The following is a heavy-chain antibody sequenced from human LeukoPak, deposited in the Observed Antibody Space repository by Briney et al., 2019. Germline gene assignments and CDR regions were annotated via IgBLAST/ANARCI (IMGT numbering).Heavy chain of an antibody. V-gene: IGHV3-20*01. Sequence: PGGSLRLSCAASGFTFDDYGMSWVRQAPGKGLEWVSGINWNGGSTVYADSVKGRFTISRDNAKNSLYLQMNSLRAEDTALYHCARKRPSARSSEFDYWGQGTLVTVSS. CDR3: ARKRPSARSSEFDY. J-gene: IGHJ4*02. CDR1: GFTFDDYG. D-gene: IGHD6-19*01. CDR2: INWNGGST.